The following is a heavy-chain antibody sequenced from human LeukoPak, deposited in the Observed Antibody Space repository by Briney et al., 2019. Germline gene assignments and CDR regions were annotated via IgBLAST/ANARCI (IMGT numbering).Heavy chain of an antibody. CDR2: INPNSGGT. D-gene: IGHD6-19*01. CDR1: GYTFTGHY. Sequence: GASVKVSCKASGYTFTGHYMHWVRQAPGQGLEWMGWINPNSGGTNYAQKFQGRVTMTRDTSISTAYMELSRLRSDDTAVYYCARDNSAVAGTCWFDPWGQGTLVTVSS. J-gene: IGHJ5*02. V-gene: IGHV1-2*02. CDR3: ARDNSAVAGTCWFDP.